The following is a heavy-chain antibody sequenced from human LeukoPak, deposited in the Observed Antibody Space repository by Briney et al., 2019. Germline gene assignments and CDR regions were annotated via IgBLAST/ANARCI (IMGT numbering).Heavy chain of an antibody. CDR2: ISPYNGNT. V-gene: IGHV1-18*01. CDR3: ARVWGSITMIVVVMDAFDI. CDR1: GYTFTRYS. J-gene: IGHJ3*02. Sequence: ASVKVSCKASGYTFTRYSINWVRQAPGQGLEWMGWISPYNGNTNYAQNLQGRVTMTTDTSTSTAYMELKNLRSDDTAVYFCARVWGSITMIVVVMDAFDIWGQGTMVTVSS. D-gene: IGHD3-22*01.